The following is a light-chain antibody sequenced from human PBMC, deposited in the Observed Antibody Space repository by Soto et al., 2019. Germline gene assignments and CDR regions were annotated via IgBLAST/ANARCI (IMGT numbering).Light chain of an antibody. CDR3: CSYAGSSTLVV. V-gene: IGLV2-23*01. J-gene: IGLJ2*01. CDR2: EGS. CDR1: SSDVGSYNL. Sequence: QSVLTQPASVSESPGQSITISCTGTSSDVGSYNLVSWYQQHPGKAPKLMIYEGSKRPSGVSNRFSGSKSGNTASLTISGLQAEDEADYYCCSYAGSSTLVVFGGGTKLTVL.